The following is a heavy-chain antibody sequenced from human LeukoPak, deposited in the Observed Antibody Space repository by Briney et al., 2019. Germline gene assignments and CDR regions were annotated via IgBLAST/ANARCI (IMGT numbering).Heavy chain of an antibody. CDR2: IYSGGST. CDR3: AKGLSGGGWAIFDY. CDR1: GFTVSSNY. Sequence: PGGSLRLSCAASGFTVSSNYMSWVRQAPGKGLEWVSVIYSGGSTYYADSVKGRFTISRDNSKNTLYLQMNSLRAEDTAVYYCAKGLSGGGWAIFDYWGQGTLVTVSS. V-gene: IGHV3-53*01. D-gene: IGHD6-19*01. J-gene: IGHJ4*02.